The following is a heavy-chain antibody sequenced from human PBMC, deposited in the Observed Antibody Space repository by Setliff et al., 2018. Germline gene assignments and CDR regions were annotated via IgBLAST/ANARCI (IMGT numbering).Heavy chain of an antibody. CDR2: ISAYNGNT. D-gene: IGHD6-19*01. CDR1: GYSFTNYG. Sequence: VASVKVSCKTSGYSFTNYGINWVRQAPGQGLEWMGWISAYNGNTNYAQKLQGRVTMTTDTSTSTAYMELRSLRSEDTAVYYCARGSVEYSRGWYYFDYWAQGTLVTVSS. V-gene: IGHV1-18*01. CDR3: ARGSVEYSRGWYYFDY. J-gene: IGHJ4*02.